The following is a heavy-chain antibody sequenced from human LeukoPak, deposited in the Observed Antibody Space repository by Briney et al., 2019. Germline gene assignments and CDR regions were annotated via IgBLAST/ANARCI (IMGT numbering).Heavy chain of an antibody. Sequence: GASVKVSCKASGYTFTSYGISWVRQAPGQGLGWMGWISAYNGNTNYAQKLQGRVTTTTDTSTSTAYMELRSLRSDDTAVYYCARDATIAAAGTVDPWGQGTLVTVSS. CDR1: GYTFTSYG. CDR2: ISAYNGNT. V-gene: IGHV1-18*01. CDR3: ARDATIAAAGTVDP. D-gene: IGHD6-13*01. J-gene: IGHJ5*02.